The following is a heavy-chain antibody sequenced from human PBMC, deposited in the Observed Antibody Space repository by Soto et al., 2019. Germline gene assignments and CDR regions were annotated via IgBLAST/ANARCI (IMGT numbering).Heavy chain of an antibody. CDR2: IIPIFGTA. Sequence: SVKVSCKASGGTFSSYAISWVRQAPGQGLEWMGGIIPIFGTANYAQKFQGRVTITADESTSTACMELSSLRSEDTAVYYCARGYDSSGYPPSDYYGMDVWGQGTTVTVSS. J-gene: IGHJ6*02. CDR3: ARGYDSSGYPPSDYYGMDV. D-gene: IGHD3-22*01. V-gene: IGHV1-69*13. CDR1: GGTFSSYA.